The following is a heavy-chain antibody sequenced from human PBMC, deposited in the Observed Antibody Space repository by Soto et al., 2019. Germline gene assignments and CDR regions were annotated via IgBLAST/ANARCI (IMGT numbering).Heavy chain of an antibody. CDR2: INHSGST. D-gene: IGHD3-10*01. CDR3: ARGGYLGYYGSGSYYKPPWYFDY. V-gene: IGHV4-34*01. Sequence: PSETLSLTCAVYGGSFSGYYWSWIRQPPGKGLEWIGEINHSGSTNYNPSLKSRVTISVDTSKNQFSLKLSSVTAADTAVYYCARGGYLGYYGSGSYYKPPWYFDYWGQGTLVTVSS. J-gene: IGHJ4*02. CDR1: GGSFSGYY.